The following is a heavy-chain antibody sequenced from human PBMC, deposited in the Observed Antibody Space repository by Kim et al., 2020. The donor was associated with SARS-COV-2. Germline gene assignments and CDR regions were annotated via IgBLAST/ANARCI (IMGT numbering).Heavy chain of an antibody. D-gene: IGHD3-10*01. CDR2: ISSSSSYT. V-gene: IGHV3-11*05. CDR1: GFTFSDYY. CDR3: ARGTRAAWFGELLSAPVYGMDV. Sequence: GGSLRLSCAASGFTFSDYYMSWIRQAPGKGLEWVSYISSSSSYTNYADSVKGRFTISRDNAKNSLYLQMNSLRAEDTAVYYCARGTRAAWFGELLSAPVYGMDVWGQGTTVTVSS. J-gene: IGHJ6*02.